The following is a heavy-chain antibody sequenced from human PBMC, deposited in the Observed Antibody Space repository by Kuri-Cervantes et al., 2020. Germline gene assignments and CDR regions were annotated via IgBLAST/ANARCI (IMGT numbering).Heavy chain of an antibody. Sequence: ASVKVSCKVSGYTLTNLYMHWVRQTPGKGLEWMGGFDPGNAEAIYAQKFQGRVTMTGDASTDTAYMDLSSLRSEDTAKYYCAAAIAATLFDYWGQGTLVTVSS. CDR2: FDPGNAEA. V-gene: IGHV1-24*01. CDR3: AAAIAATLFDY. J-gene: IGHJ4*02. CDR1: GYTLTNLY. D-gene: IGHD6-13*01.